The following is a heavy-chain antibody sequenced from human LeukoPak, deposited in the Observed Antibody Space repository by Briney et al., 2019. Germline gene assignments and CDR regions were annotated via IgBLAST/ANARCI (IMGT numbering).Heavy chain of an antibody. J-gene: IGHJ4*02. CDR2: IYYSGST. CDR1: GGSISSSSYY. CDR3: ARDKGYSYGNYFDY. D-gene: IGHD5-18*01. Sequence: SETLSLTCTVSGGSISSSSYYWGWIRQPPGKGLEWIGSIYYSGSTYYNPSLKSRVTISVDASKNQFSLKLSSVTAADTAVYYCARDKGYSYGNYFDYWGQGTLVTVSS. V-gene: IGHV4-39*07.